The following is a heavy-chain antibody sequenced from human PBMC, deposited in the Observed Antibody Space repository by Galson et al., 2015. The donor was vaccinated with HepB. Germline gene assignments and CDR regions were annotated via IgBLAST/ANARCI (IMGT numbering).Heavy chain of an antibody. V-gene: IGHV3-23*01. CDR2: ISDTSDST. D-gene: IGHD3-10*01. J-gene: IGHJ4*02. CDR3: AKGGPPVGVSGRYFDS. Sequence: SLRLSCAVSGFTFRNYAMTWVRQAPGKGLEWISTISDTSDSTFYADSVKGRFTISRDNSKNTLYLQMNTLRAEDTALYYCAKGGPPVGVSGRYFDSWGQGTLVPVSS. CDR1: GFTFRNYA.